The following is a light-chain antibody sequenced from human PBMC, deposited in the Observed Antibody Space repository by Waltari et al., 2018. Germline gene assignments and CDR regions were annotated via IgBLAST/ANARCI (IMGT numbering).Light chain of an antibody. J-gene: IGLJ1*01. V-gene: IGLV2-14*03. Sequence: QSALTQPASVSGSPGQSITISCTGSSSDIGDYNNVSWYQQHPGKAPKLMIYDVSSRPAGVSNRFLCSKSGTTASLTVSGLQAEDEAVYFCSSYSTSITPYVFGAGTKVTVL. CDR3: SSYSTSITPYV. CDR1: SSDIGDYNN. CDR2: DVS.